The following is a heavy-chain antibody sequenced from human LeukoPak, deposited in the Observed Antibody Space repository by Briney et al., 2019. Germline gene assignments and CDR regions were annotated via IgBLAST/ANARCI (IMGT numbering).Heavy chain of an antibody. CDR2: ISGSGGST. J-gene: IGHJ6*02. V-gene: IGHV3-23*01. Sequence: GGSLLLSCAASGFTFSSYAMSWVRQAPGKGLEWVSAISGSGGSTYYADSVKGRFTISRDNSKNTLYLQMNSLRAEDTAVYYCAKGGSHSHGMDVWGQGTTVTVSS. D-gene: IGHD5-12*01. CDR3: AKGGSHSHGMDV. CDR1: GFTFSSYA.